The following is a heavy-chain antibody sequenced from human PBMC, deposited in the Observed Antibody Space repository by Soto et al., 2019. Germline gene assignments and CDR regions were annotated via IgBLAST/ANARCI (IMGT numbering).Heavy chain of an antibody. CDR3: GRVTFYCCSSGCGTSYGGFDV. Sequence: EVQLLESGGGLLPPGGSLRLSCTVSGFTFSSYAMTWVRQAPGKGLEWVSGISGGVGSTYYADYAKGRFTISRYNSENTVYLRMNSLRVEDTALYYCGRVTFYCCSSGCGTSYGGFDVRGQGTTVTVSS. J-gene: IGHJ6*02. CDR2: ISGGVGST. CDR1: GFTFSSYA. V-gene: IGHV3-23*01. D-gene: IGHD2-2*01.